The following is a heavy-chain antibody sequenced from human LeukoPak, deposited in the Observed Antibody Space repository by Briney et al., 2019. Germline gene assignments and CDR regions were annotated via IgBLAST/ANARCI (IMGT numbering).Heavy chain of an antibody. J-gene: IGHJ6*02. Sequence: QPGGSLRLSCAASGFTFSSYAMHWVRQAPGKGLEWVAVISYDGSNKYYADSVKGRFTISRDNSKNTLYLQMNSLRAGDTAVYYCARDITYYYDSSGYPYPLGYYYYGMDVWGQGTTVTVSS. V-gene: IGHV3-30-3*01. D-gene: IGHD3-22*01. CDR3: ARDITYYYDSSGYPYPLGYYYYGMDV. CDR2: ISYDGSNK. CDR1: GFTFSSYA.